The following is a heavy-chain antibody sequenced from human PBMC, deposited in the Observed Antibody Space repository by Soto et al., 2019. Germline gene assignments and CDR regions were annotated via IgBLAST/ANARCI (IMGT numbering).Heavy chain of an antibody. Sequence: SETLSLTCTVSGGSISSYYWSWIRQPPGKGLEWIGYIYYSGSTNYNPSLKSRVTISVDTSKNQFSLKLSSVTAADTAVYYCARVSGTTGGMDVWGQGTTVTVSS. J-gene: IGHJ6*02. CDR3: ARVSGTTGGMDV. CDR2: IYYSGST. CDR1: GGSISSYY. V-gene: IGHV4-59*01. D-gene: IGHD1-1*01.